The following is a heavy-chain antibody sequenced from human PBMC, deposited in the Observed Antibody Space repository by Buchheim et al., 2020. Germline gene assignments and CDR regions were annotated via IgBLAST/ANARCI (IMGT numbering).Heavy chain of an antibody. CDR1: GFSFSSCG. V-gene: IGHV3-30*18. D-gene: IGHD6-19*01. CDR2: ATYDGSY. Sequence: QVQLVESGVGVVQPGGSLRLSCAASGFSFSSCGMHWVRQAPGKGLEWVAVATYDGSYHYGSFVQGRFTVSRDNSKNTLYLQMDSLRPEDTAVYYCVKEESSGWYRTADYWGQETL. CDR3: VKEESSGWYRTADY. J-gene: IGHJ4*02.